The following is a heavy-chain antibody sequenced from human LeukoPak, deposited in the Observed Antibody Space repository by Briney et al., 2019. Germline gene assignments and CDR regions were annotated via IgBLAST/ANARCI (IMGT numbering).Heavy chain of an antibody. CDR2: ISAYNGNT. J-gene: IGHJ5*02. D-gene: IGHD3-10*01. CDR3: ARVVGMVRGVLWWFDP. Sequence: ASVKVSCKASGYTFTSYGISWVRQAPGQGLEWMGWISAYNGNTNYAQKLQGRVTMTTDTSTSTAYMELRSLRSDDTAVYYCARVVGMVRGVLWWFDPWGQGTLVTVSS. CDR1: GYTFTSYG. V-gene: IGHV1-18*01.